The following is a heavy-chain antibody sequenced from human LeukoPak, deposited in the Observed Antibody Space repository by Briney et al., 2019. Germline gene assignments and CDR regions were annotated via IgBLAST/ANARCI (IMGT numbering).Heavy chain of an antibody. D-gene: IGHD2-15*01. Sequence: GASLRLSCAAAGFTFSSYAMSWARQAPGKGLEWVSHISASGRTTDYADSVKGRFTISRDNSKNTVYLQMNSLRAEDTAVYYCAKLCSGGRCYWNYWGQGTLVTVSS. V-gene: IGHV3-23*01. CDR3: AKLCSGGRCYWNY. CDR1: GFTFSSYA. CDR2: ISASGRTT. J-gene: IGHJ4*02.